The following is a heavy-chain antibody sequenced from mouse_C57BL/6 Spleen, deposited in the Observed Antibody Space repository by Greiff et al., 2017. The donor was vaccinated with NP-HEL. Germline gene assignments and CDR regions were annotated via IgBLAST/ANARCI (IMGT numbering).Heavy chain of an antibody. Sequence: QVQLQQSGAELVRPGASVTLSCKASGYTFTDYEMHWVKQTPVHGLEWIGAIYPETGGTAYNQKFKGKATLTADKSSSTAYMELRSLTSEDSAVYYCTERITTVGAMDYWGQGTSVTVSS. J-gene: IGHJ4*01. CDR1: GYTFTDYE. D-gene: IGHD1-1*01. V-gene: IGHV1-15*01. CDR2: IYPETGGT. CDR3: TERITTVGAMDY.